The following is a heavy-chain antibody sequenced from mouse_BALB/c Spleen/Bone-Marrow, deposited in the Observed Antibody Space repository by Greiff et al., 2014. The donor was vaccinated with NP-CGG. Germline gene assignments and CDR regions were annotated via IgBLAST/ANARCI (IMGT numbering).Heavy chain of an antibody. J-gene: IGHJ4*01. D-gene: IGHD1-1*01. CDR2: ISSGGSYT. V-gene: IGHV5-9-4*01. Sequence: EVMLVESGGGSVKPGGSLKLSCAASGFTFSSYAMSWVRQSPEKRLEWVAEISSGGSYTYYPDTVTGRFTISRDNAKNTLYPEMSSLRSEDTAMYYCARDYYGSSYAMDYWGQGTSVTVSS. CDR3: ARDYYGSSYAMDY. CDR1: GFTFSSYA.